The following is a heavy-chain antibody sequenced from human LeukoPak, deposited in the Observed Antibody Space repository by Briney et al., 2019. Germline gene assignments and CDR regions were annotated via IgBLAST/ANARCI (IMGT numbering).Heavy chain of an antibody. D-gene: IGHD3-10*01. Sequence: SETLSLTCTVSGGSISSGDYYWSWIRQPPGKGLEWIGYIYYSGSTYYNPSLKSRVTISVDTSKNQFSLKLSSVTAADTAVYYCARDSHMVRGANYYYYYMDVWGKGTTVTVSS. CDR3: ARDSHMVRGANYYYYYMDV. J-gene: IGHJ6*03. CDR1: GGSISSGDYY. V-gene: IGHV4-30-4*08. CDR2: IYYSGST.